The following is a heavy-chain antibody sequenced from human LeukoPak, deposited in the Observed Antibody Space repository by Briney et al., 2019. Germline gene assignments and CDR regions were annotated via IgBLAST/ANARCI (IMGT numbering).Heavy chain of an antibody. CDR2: IYYSGST. D-gene: IGHD4-17*01. CDR3: AREPTVSWFDP. J-gene: IGHJ5*02. V-gene: IGHV4-31*03. CDR1: GGSISSGGYY. Sequence: MSSQTLSLTCTVSGGSISSGGYYWSWIRQHPGKGLEWIGYIYYSGSTYYNPSLKSRFTLSVDTSKNQFSLKLSSVTAADTAVYYCAREPTVSWFDPWGQGTLVTVSS.